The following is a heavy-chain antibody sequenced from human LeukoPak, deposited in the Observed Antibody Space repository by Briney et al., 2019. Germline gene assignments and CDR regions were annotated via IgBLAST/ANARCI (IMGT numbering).Heavy chain of an antibody. CDR3: ARGLLSPVEF. V-gene: IGHV4-4*07. Sequence: PSETLSLTCTVSGGSLNNYYWSWIRQPAGKGLEWIGRIFTSGTTNYDPSLKSRGSMSVDTSKNQFSLRLTSVIAADTAMYYCARGLLSPVEFWGQGTLVTVSS. J-gene: IGHJ4*02. D-gene: IGHD2-15*01. CDR1: GGSLNNYY. CDR2: IFTSGTT.